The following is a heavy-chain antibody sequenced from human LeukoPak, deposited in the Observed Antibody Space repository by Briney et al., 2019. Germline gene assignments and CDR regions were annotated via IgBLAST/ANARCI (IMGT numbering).Heavy chain of an antibody. CDR2: ISRGGDEI. CDR1: GFSFSSYE. J-gene: IGHJ4*02. V-gene: IGHV3-48*03. CDR3: ARVFNYRRIVPAASGDYFDY. Sequence: GGSLRLSCAASGFSFSSYEMNWVRQAPGKGLQWISYISRGGDEIYYGDSVKGRFTVSRDNAKNSLYLQMNSLRAEDTAVYYCARVFNYRRIVPAASGDYFDYWGQGTLVTVSS. D-gene: IGHD2-2*01.